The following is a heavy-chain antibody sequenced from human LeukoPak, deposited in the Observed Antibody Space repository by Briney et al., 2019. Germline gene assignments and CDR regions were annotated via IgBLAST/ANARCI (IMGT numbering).Heavy chain of an antibody. CDR2: IIPIFGTA. Sequence: ASVKVSCKASGGTFSSYAISWVRQAPGQGLEWMGGIIPIFGTANYAQKFQGRVTITADESTSTAYMELSSLRSEDTAVYYCARDMITEYYFDYWGQGTLVTVSS. J-gene: IGHJ4*02. D-gene: IGHD3-16*01. CDR3: ARDMITEYYFDY. V-gene: IGHV1-69*13. CDR1: GGTFSSYA.